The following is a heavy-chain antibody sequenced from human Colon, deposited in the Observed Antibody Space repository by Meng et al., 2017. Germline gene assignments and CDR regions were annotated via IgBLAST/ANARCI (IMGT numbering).Heavy chain of an antibody. CDR2: INAGNGNT. CDR3: VRTGCSSSSCYDY. D-gene: IGHD2-2*01. J-gene: IGHJ4*02. CDR1: GYSFTTYA. Sequence: QVQPVQSGAEVKKPGASVKVSCKASGYSFTTYAMHWVRQAPGQRLEWMGWINAGNGNTKYSEKFQSRVTITRDTAASTAYMELSSLRSEDTAVYYCVRTGCSSSSCYDYWGQGTLVTVSS. V-gene: IGHV1-3*01.